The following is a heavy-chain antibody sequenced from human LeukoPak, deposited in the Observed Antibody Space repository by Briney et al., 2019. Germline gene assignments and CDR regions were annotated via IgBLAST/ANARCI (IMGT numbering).Heavy chain of an antibody. D-gene: IGHD3-22*01. Sequence: PGGSLRLSCAASGFTFSSHGMHWVRQAPGKGLEWVAFIRYDGSNKYYADSVKGRFTISRDNSKNTLYLQMNSLRAEDTAVYYCAKEGLDYYDSSGYRLNYFDYWGQGTLVTVSS. CDR1: GFTFSSHG. V-gene: IGHV3-30*02. CDR2: IRYDGSNK. CDR3: AKEGLDYYDSSGYRLNYFDY. J-gene: IGHJ4*02.